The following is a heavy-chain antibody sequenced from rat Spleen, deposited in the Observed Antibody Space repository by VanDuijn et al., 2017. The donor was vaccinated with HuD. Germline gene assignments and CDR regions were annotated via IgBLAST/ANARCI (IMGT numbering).Heavy chain of an antibody. CDR1: GFTFSNYY. Sequence: EVQLVESGGVLVQPGRSMKLSCAASGFTFSNYYVAWVRQAPTKGLEWVASISYDGGSTYYRDSVKGRFTISRDNAKSSLYLQMDSLRSEDTATYYCTTVKPYYYSPFDYWGQGVMVTVSS. CDR3: TTVKPYYYSPFDY. V-gene: IGHV5-20*01. D-gene: IGHD1-1*01. CDR2: ISYDGGST. J-gene: IGHJ2*01.